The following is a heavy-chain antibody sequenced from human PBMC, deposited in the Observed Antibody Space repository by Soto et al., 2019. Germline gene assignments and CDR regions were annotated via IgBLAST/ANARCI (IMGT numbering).Heavy chain of an antibody. CDR1: GGTFSSYT. V-gene: IGHV1-69*04. D-gene: IGHD3-10*02. CDR2: IIPILGIA. CDR3: ARDPRLCLVALHYSYGMDV. J-gene: IGHJ6*02. Sequence: ASVKVSCKASGGTFSSYTISWVRQAPGQGLEWMGRIIPILGIANYAQKFQGRVTITADKSTSTAYMELSSLRSEDTAVYYCARDPRLCLVALHYSYGMDVWGQGTTVIVSS.